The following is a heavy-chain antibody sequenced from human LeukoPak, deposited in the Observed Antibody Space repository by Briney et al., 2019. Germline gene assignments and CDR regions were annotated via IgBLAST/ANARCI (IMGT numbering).Heavy chain of an antibody. CDR3: AREAPGAFDI. J-gene: IGHJ3*02. CDR1: GFTFSSYS. V-gene: IGHV3-21*01. CDR2: ISSSSSYI. Sequence: GGSLRLSCAASGFTFSSYSMNWVRQAPGKGLEWVSSISSSSSYIYYADSVKGRFTISRDNAKNSVYLQMSSLRAEDTAVYYCAREAPGAFDIWGQGTMVTVSS.